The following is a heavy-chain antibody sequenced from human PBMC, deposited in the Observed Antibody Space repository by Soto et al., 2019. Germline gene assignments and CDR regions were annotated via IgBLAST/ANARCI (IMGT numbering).Heavy chain of an antibody. V-gene: IGHV4-59*01. CDR3: ARESAGSHKNNWFDP. J-gene: IGHJ5*02. Sequence: SETLSLTCTVSGCSISTYYWSWIRQPPGKGLEWIGYIHYSGSTYFNPSLKSRVTMSLDMSRNQLSPQLKSVTAADTAVYYCARESAGSHKNNWFDPWGQGTLVTVS. CDR2: IHYSGST. CDR1: GCSISTYY. D-gene: IGHD3-10*01.